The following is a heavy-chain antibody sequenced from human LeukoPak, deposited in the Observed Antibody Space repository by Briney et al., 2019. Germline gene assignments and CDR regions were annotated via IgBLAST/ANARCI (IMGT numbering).Heavy chain of an antibody. CDR3: ARGHSGYVVTYYYYMDV. J-gene: IGHJ6*03. D-gene: IGHD5-12*01. V-gene: IGHV1-2*02. Sequence: ASVKVSCKASGYTFTGYFMHWVRQAPGQGLEWMGWINPNSGGTNYAQKFQDRVTMTRDTSISTAYMELSSLRSEDTAVYYCARGHSGYVVTYYYYMDVWGKGTTVTISS. CDR2: INPNSGGT. CDR1: GYTFTGYF.